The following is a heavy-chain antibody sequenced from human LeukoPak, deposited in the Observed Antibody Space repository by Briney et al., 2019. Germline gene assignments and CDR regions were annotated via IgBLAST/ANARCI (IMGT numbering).Heavy chain of an antibody. CDR2: IYHSGST. CDR3: ARRQTESGLDY. D-gene: IGHD1-26*01. J-gene: IGHJ4*02. V-gene: IGHV4-38-2*01. CDR1: GYSISSGYY. Sequence: SETLSLTCAVSGYSISSGYYWGWIRQPPGKGLEWIGSIYHSGSTYYNPSLKSRVTISVDTSKNQFPLKLSSVTAADTAVYYCARRQTESGLDYWGQGTLVTVSS.